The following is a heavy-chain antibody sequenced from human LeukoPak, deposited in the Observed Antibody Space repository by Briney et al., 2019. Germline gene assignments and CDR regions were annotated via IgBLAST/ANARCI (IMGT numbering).Heavy chain of an antibody. D-gene: IGHD3-10*01. Sequence: GGSLRLSCVVSGFTFSSYSMIWVRQAPGKGLQWVANMKKDGSETKYVDFVKGRFAISKDNEKNSLYLQMNSLRAEDTAVYYCGRHRSGSGTYFIDYWGQGTLVRVSS. CDR3: GRHRSGSGTYFIDY. J-gene: IGHJ4*02. CDR1: GFTFSSYS. CDR2: MKKDGSET. V-gene: IGHV3-7*01.